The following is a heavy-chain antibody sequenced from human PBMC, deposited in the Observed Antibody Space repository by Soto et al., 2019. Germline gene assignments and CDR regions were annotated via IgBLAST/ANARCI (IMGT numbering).Heavy chain of an antibody. CDR2: IWYDGSNK. V-gene: IGHV3-33*01. CDR1: GFTFSSYG. Sequence: QVQLVESGGGVVQPGRSLRLSCAASGFTFSSYGMHWVRQAPGKGLEWVAVIWYDGSNKYYADSVKGRFTISRDNSKNTLYLQMNSLRAEDTAVYYCARDVLRVGFGELFVDVWGQGTTVTVSS. CDR3: ARDVLRVGFGELFVDV. D-gene: IGHD3-10*01. J-gene: IGHJ6*02.